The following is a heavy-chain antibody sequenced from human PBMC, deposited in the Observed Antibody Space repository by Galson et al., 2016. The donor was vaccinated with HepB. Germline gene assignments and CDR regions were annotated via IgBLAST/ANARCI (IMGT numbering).Heavy chain of an antibody. CDR1: GYTFTSYD. CDR3: ARVMDCSGGRCYSWHYAFDI. V-gene: IGHV1-8*01. Sequence: SVKVSCKASGYTFTSYDINWVRQATGQGLEWMGWMNPNSANTGYAQKFQGRVTMTRNTSISTAYMELSSLRSEDTAVYYCARVMDCSGGRCYSWHYAFDIWGKGTMGTASS. D-gene: IGHD2-15*01. J-gene: IGHJ3*02. CDR2: MNPNSANT.